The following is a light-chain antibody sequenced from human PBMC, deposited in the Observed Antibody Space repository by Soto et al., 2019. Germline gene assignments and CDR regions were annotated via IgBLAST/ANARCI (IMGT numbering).Light chain of an antibody. CDR3: SSYTSSITLV. Sequence: QSALTQPASVSGSPGQSITISCTGTSSDVGGYNYVSWYQQHPGKAPKLMIYDVSNRPSGVSNRFSGSKSGNTASLTISGLQAEDEADYYCSSYTSSITLVFGTGTKFTVL. CDR1: SSDVGGYNY. V-gene: IGLV2-14*01. CDR2: DVS. J-gene: IGLJ1*01.